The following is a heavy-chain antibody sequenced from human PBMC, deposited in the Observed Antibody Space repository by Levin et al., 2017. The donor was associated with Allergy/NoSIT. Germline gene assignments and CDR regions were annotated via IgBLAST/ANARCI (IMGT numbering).Heavy chain of an antibody. J-gene: IGHJ5*02. CDR2: ISWNSALV. CDR1: GFVFDDYA. V-gene: IGHV3-9*01. D-gene: IGHD4-11*01. Sequence: PGGSLRLSCAASGFVFDDYAMYWVRQAPGKGLEWVSGISWNSALVGYADSVRGRFTISRDNAKNSLYLQMNSLRPEDTALYYCAKGMTVTTSWFDPWGQGTLVTVSS. CDR3: AKGMTVTTSWFDP.